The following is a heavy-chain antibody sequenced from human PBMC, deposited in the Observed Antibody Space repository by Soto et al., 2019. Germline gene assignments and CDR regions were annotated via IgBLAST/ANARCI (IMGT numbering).Heavy chain of an antibody. CDR3: ARADSHDNMVRGVIIPYYYYGMDV. V-gene: IGHV3-33*01. D-gene: IGHD3-10*01. CDR1: GFTFSSYG. CDR2: IWYDGSNK. Sequence: QVQLVESGGGVVQPGRSLRLSCAASGFTFSSYGMHWVRQAPGKGLEWVAVIWYDGSNKYYADSVKGRFTISRDNSKNTLYLQMNSLRAEDTAVYYCARADSHDNMVRGVIIPYYYYGMDVWGQGTTVTVSS. J-gene: IGHJ6*02.